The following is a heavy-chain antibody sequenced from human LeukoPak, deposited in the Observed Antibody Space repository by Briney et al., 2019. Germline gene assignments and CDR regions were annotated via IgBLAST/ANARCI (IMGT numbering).Heavy chain of an antibody. V-gene: IGHV4-39*01. CDR1: GGSISSSSYY. J-gene: IGHJ4*02. D-gene: IGHD3-10*01. CDR2: IYYSGST. CDR3: ARHPMVRGVIDYFGY. Sequence: SETLSLTCTVSGGSISSSSYYWGWIRQPPGKGLEWIGSIYYSGSTYYNPSLKSRVTISVDTSKNQFSLKLSSVTAADTAVYYCARHPMVRGVIDYFGYWGQGTLVTVSS.